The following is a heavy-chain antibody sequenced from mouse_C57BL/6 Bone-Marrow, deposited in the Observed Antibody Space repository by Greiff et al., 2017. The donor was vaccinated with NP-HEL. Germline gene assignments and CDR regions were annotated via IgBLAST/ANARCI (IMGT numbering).Heavy chain of an antibody. Sequence: QVQLQQSGAELARPGASVKLSCKASGYTFTSYGISWVKQRTGQGLEWIGEIYPRSGNTYYNEKFTGKATLTADKSSSTAYMELRSLTSEDTAVYFCAMIYYYGSSYGYAMDYWGQGTSVTVSS. CDR1: GYTFTSYG. D-gene: IGHD1-1*01. J-gene: IGHJ4*01. CDR2: IYPRSGNT. V-gene: IGHV1-81*01. CDR3: AMIYYYGSSYGYAMDY.